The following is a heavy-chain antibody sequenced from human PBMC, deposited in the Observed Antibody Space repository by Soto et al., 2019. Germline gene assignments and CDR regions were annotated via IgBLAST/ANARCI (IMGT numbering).Heavy chain of an antibody. J-gene: IGHJ6*02. Sequence: QVQLVQSGAEVKKPGSSVKVSCEASGGTFSTHAINWVRQAPGQGLEWMGGITPMFGRATYAQKFQGRVWITADASTSTGYTELSSLGSRDTAVCSCARVARHFDYTSSHYVMEDWGPGIDVTVSS. D-gene: IGHD6-6*01. CDR3: ARVARHFDYTSSHYVMED. CDR1: GGTFSTHA. CDR2: ITPMFGRA. V-gene: IGHV1-69*01.